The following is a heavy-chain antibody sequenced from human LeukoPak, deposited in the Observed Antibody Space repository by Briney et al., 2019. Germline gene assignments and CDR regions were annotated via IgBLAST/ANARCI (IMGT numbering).Heavy chain of an antibody. Sequence: SETLSLTCTVSGGSISSSSYYWGWIRQPPGKGLEWIGSIYYSGSTYYNPSLKSRVTISVDTSKNQFSLKLSSVTAADTAVYYCVRSSEQGFDYWGQGTLVTVSS. CDR1: GGSISSSSYY. CDR3: VRSSEQGFDY. J-gene: IGHJ4*02. CDR2: IYYSGST. V-gene: IGHV4-39*07.